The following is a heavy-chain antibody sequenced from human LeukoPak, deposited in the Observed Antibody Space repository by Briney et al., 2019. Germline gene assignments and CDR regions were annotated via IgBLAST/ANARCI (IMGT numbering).Heavy chain of an antibody. J-gene: IGHJ3*02. Sequence: GGSLRLSCATSGFTFNNYNMNWVRQARGRALEWVSSITSSGTYIFYADSVQGRFTISGDNSKNTLYLQMNSLRAEDTAVYYCAKDLDGYGSFDIWGLGTMVTVSS. D-gene: IGHD5-24*01. V-gene: IGHV3-21*01. CDR1: GFTFNNYN. CDR3: AKDLDGYGSFDI. CDR2: ITSSGTYI.